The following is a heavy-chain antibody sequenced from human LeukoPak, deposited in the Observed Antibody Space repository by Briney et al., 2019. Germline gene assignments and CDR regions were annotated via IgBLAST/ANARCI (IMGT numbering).Heavy chain of an antibody. CDR1: GFTFSSYA. CDR2: ISYDGSNK. Sequence: GGSLRLSCAASGFTFSSYAMHWVRQAPGKGLEWVAVISYDGSNKYYADSVKGRFTISRDNSKNTLYLQMNSLRAEDTAVYYCARDGSGYDLGYFDYWGQGTLVTVSS. D-gene: IGHD5-12*01. V-gene: IGHV3-30-3*01. CDR3: ARDGSGYDLGYFDY. J-gene: IGHJ4*02.